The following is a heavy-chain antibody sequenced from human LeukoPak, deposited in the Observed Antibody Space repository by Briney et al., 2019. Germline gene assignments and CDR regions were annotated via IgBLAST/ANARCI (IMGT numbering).Heavy chain of an antibody. D-gene: IGHD2-2*01. J-gene: IGHJ6*02. CDR2: INPNSGGT. V-gene: IGHV1-2*02. Sequence: ASVKVSCKASGYTFTGYYMLWVRQAPGQGLEWMGWINPNSGGTNYAQKFQGRVTMTRDTSISTAYMELSRLRSDDTAVYYCARDVGYCSSTSCHQYYYYGMDVWGQGTTVTVSS. CDR3: ARDVGYCSSTSCHQYYYYGMDV. CDR1: GYTFTGYY.